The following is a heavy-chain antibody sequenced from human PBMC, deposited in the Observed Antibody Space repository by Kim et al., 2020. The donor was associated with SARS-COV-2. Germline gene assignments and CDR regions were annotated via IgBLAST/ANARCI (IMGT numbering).Heavy chain of an antibody. CDR2: ISWNSGSI. V-gene: IGHV3-9*01. D-gene: IGHD6-13*01. Sequence: GGSLRLSCAASGFTFDDYAMHWVRQAPGKGLEWVSGISWNSGSIGYADSVKGRFTISRDNAKNSLYLQMNSLRAEDTALYYCAKDVSSAAAGTSDYWGQG. CDR3: AKDVSSAAAGTSDY. J-gene: IGHJ4*02. CDR1: GFTFDDYA.